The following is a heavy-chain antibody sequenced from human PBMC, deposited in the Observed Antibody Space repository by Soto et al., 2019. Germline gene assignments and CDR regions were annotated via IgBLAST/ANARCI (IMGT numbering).Heavy chain of an antibody. D-gene: IGHD1-20*01. J-gene: IGHJ4*02. Sequence: QVQLVESGGGVVQPGRSLRLSCAASGFTFSSYGMHWVRQAPGKGLEWVAVIWYDGSNKYYADSVKGRFTISRDNSKNTLYLQMNSLRAEDTAVYYCARDGISGINGTTRLDYWGQGTLVTVSS. CDR2: IWYDGSNK. CDR1: GFTFSSYG. CDR3: ARDGISGINGTTRLDY. V-gene: IGHV3-33*01.